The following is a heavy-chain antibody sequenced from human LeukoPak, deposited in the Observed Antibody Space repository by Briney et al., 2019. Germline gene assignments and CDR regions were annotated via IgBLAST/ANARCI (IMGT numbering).Heavy chain of an antibody. CDR1: GGSFSGYY. Sequence: SETLSLTCAVYGGSFSGYYWSWIRQPPGKGLEWIANIDHTGSTFYNPSLKSRVTISVDTSKNQFSLNLGSVTAADTAMYYCARDRYTGWYSFDYWGQGTLITVSS. V-gene: IGHV4-34*01. CDR3: ARDRYTGWYSFDY. CDR2: IDHTGST. D-gene: IGHD6-19*01. J-gene: IGHJ4*02.